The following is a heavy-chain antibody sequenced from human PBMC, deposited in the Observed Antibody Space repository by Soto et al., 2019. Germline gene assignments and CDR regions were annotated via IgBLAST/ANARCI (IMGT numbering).Heavy chain of an antibody. V-gene: IGHV3-49*03. D-gene: IGHD2-21*01. J-gene: IGHJ4*02. CDR2: IRSKAYGGTT. CDR3: ARAGIRTRFDY. Sequence: PVGSLRLSCTASGFTFGDYPMSWFRQAPGKGLEWVGFIRSKAYGGTTEYAASVKGRFTISRDDSKSIAYLQMNSLKTEDTAVYYCARAGIRTRFDYWGQGTLVTVSS. CDR1: GFTFGDYP.